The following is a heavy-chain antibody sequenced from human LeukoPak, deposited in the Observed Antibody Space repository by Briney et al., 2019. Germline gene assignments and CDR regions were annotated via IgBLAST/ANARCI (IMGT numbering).Heavy chain of an antibody. CDR1: GGSLSSGDYY. J-gene: IGHJ4*02. CDR2: IYYSGST. V-gene: IGHV4-30-4*01. CDR3: ARSRLPLSGFDY. Sequence: PSQTLSLTCTVSGGSLSSGDYYWSWIRQPPGKGLEWIGYIYYSGSTYYNPSLKSRVTISVDTSKNQFSLKLSSVTAADTAVYYCARSRLPLSGFDYWGQGTLVTVSS. D-gene: IGHD2-15*01.